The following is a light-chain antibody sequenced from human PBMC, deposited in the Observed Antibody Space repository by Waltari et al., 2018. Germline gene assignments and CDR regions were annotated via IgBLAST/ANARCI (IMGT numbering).Light chain of an antibody. CDR3: HQSGGSGRA. CDR2: WAS. V-gene: IGKV4-1*01. J-gene: IGKJ4*01. CDR1: QSVIHSSNTRSS. Sequence: DIVMTQSPDSLAVPLGEGATINCKSSQSVIHSSNTRSSLAWYPQKPGQPPKLLIYWASTRQPGVPDRFSGSGSGTDFTLTISRLEPEDVAVYYCHQSGGSGRAFGGGTKVEIK.